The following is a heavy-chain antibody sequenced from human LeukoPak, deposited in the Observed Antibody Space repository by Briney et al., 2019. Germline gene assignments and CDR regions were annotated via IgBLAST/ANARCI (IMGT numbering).Heavy chain of an antibody. CDR1: GFTFSSYA. Sequence: GGSLRLSCAASGFTFSSYAMSWVRLAPGKGLEWASVISGRGDSTDDADSVKGRFTISRDNSKNTLYLQMNSLRAEDTAVYYCAKTQGYFDYWGQGTLVTVSS. CDR2: ISGRGDST. J-gene: IGHJ4*02. V-gene: IGHV3-23*01. CDR3: AKTQGYFDY.